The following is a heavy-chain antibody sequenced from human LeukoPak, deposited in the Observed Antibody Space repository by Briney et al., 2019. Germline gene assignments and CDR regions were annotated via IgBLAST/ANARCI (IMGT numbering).Heavy chain of an antibody. V-gene: IGHV3-30*02. CDR3: AKDLRWIQLWTSAFDI. Sequence: PGGSLRLSCAASGFTFSSYGMHWVRQAPGKGLEWVAFIRYDGSNKYYADSVKGRFTISRDNSKNTLYLQMNSLRAEDTAVYYCAKDLRWIQLWTSAFDIWGQGTMVTVSS. CDR2: IRYDGSNK. D-gene: IGHD5-18*01. CDR1: GFTFSSYG. J-gene: IGHJ3*02.